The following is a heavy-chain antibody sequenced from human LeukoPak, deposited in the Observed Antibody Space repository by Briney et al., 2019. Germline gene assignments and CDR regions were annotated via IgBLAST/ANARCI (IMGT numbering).Heavy chain of an antibody. V-gene: IGHV4-59*01. D-gene: IGHD6-19*01. CDR3: ARVGSGWYGGSTAFDI. CDR1: GGSISSYY. Sequence: PSETLSLTCTVSGGSISSYYWSWIRQPPGKGLEWIGYIYYSGSTNYNPSLKSRVTISVDTSKNQFSLKPSSVTAADTAVYYCARVGSGWYGGSTAFDIWGQGTMVTVSS. J-gene: IGHJ3*02. CDR2: IYYSGST.